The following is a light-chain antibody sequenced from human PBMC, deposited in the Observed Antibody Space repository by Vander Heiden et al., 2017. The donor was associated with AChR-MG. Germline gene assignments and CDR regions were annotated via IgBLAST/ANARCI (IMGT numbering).Light chain of an antibody. CDR2: ADS. V-gene: IGLV1-44*01. Sequence: QYVLTQPPSASGTPGQRVTISCSGSNFNIGRNSINWYQHLHGAAPNLLIFADSQQRSGVPDHFSGSKCGTTASLAISGVQSEDEADYYCASWDDSRYGWVFGGGTKLTVL. J-gene: IGLJ3*02. CDR3: ASWDDSRYGWV. CDR1: NFNIGRNS.